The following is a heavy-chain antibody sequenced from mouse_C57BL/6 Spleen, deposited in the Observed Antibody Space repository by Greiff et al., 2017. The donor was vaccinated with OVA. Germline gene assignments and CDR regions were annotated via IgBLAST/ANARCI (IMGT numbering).Heavy chain of an antibody. Sequence: QVQLQQSGAELVKPGASVKISCKASGYAFSSYWMNWVKQRPGKGLEWIGQIYPGDGDTNYNGKFKDKATLTADKSSSTAYMQLSSLTSEDSAVYFCARMTTVVAGRAMDYWGQGTSVTVSS. CDR2: IYPGDGDT. CDR3: ARMTTVVAGRAMDY. D-gene: IGHD1-1*01. V-gene: IGHV1-80*01. J-gene: IGHJ4*01. CDR1: GYAFSSYW.